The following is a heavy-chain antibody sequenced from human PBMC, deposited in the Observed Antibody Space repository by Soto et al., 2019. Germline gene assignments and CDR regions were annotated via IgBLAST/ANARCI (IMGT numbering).Heavy chain of an antibody. CDR1: GYTFTRYG. D-gene: IGHD2-15*01. J-gene: IGHJ4*02. CDR3: ARVYCSGGSCYGIDY. CDR2: ISAYNGNT. V-gene: IGHV1-18*01. Sequence: ASVKVSCTASGYTFTRYGISWVRQAPGQGLEWMGWISAYNGNTNYAQKLQGRVTMTTDTSTSTVYMELSSLRSEDTAVYYCARVYCSGGSCYGIDYWGQGTLVTVSS.